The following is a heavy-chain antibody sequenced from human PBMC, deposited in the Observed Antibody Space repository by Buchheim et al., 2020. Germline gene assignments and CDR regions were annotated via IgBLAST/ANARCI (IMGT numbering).Heavy chain of an antibody. CDR2: ISSSGSTI. CDR3: ARDGPLIFQGFDWFSYYGMDV. CDR1: GFTFSDYY. D-gene: IGHD3-9*01. J-gene: IGHJ6*02. V-gene: IGHV3-11*01. Sequence: QVQLVESGGGVVQPGRSLRLSCAASGFTFSDYYMSWIRQAPGKGLEWVSYISSSGSTIYYADSVKGRFTISRDNAKNSLYLQMNSLRAEDTAVYYCARDGPLIFQGFDWFSYYGMDVWGQGTT.